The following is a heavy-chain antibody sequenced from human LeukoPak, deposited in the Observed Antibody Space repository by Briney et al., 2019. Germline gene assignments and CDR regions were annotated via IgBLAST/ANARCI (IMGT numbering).Heavy chain of an antibody. D-gene: IGHD3-22*01. V-gene: IGHV3-21*01. CDR2: ISSSSSYI. J-gene: IGHJ4*02. CDR3: ARDLYRIVVVPHYFDY. Sequence: GGSLRLSCAASGFTFSSYSMNWVRQAPGKGLEWVSSISSSSSYIYYADSVKGRFTISRDNAKDSLYLQMNSLRAEDTAVYYCARDLYRIVVVPHYFDYWGQGTLVTVSS. CDR1: GFTFSSYS.